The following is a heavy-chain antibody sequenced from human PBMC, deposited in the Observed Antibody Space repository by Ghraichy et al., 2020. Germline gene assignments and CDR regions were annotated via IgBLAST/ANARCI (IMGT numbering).Heavy chain of an antibody. CDR1: GFSFSSYS. Sequence: LSLTCAASGFSFSSYSMNWVRQAPGKGLEWVSYISSGSSTIYYADSVRGRFTISRDNAKNSLFLQVNSLRDEDTAVYYCTRAPDILTGYPSFDYWGQGTLVTVSS. J-gene: IGHJ4*02. D-gene: IGHD3-9*01. CDR2: ISSGSSTI. V-gene: IGHV3-48*02. CDR3: TRAPDILTGYPSFDY.